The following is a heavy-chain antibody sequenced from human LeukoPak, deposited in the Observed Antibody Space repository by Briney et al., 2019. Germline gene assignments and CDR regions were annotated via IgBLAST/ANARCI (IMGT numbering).Heavy chain of an antibody. J-gene: IGHJ5*02. CDR2: ISGSGGST. CDR1: GFTFSSYA. D-gene: IGHD5-12*01. V-gene: IGHV3-23*01. Sequence: SGGSLRLSCAASGFTFSSYAMSWVRQAPGKGLEWVPAISGSGGSTYYADSVKGRFTISRDNSKNTLYLQMNSLRAEDTAVYYCAKDPTVEKWLRRSWGFDPWGQGTLVTVSS. CDR3: AKDPTVEKWLRRSWGFDP.